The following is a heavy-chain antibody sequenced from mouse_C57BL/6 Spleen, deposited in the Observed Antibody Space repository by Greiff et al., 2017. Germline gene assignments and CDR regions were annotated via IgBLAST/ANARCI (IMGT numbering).Heavy chain of an antibody. D-gene: IGHD2-1*01. CDR2: ISYDGSN. J-gene: IGHJ2*01. V-gene: IGHV3-6*01. CDR3: ARDGNYGDYFDY. Sequence: EVQLQESGPGLVKPSQSLSLTCSVTGYSITSGYYWNWIRQFPGNKLEWMGYISYDGSNNYNPSLKNRISITRDTSKNQFFLKLNSVTTEDTATYYCARDGNYGDYFDYWGQGTTLTVSS. CDR1: GYSITSGYY.